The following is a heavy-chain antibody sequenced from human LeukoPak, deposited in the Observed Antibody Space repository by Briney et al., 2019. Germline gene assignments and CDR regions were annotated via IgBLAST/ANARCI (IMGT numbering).Heavy chain of an antibody. D-gene: IGHD3-22*01. CDR2: INSDGSST. Sequence: PGGSLRLSCAASGFTFSSYRMHWVRQAPGKGLVWVSRINSDGSSTSYADSVRGRFTISRDNAKNTLYLQMNSLRAEDTAVYYCVRSDGYDSSGYYYGYYYFDYWGQGTLVTVSS. J-gene: IGHJ4*02. CDR3: VRSDGYDSSGYYYGYYYFDY. CDR1: GFTFSSYR. V-gene: IGHV3-74*01.